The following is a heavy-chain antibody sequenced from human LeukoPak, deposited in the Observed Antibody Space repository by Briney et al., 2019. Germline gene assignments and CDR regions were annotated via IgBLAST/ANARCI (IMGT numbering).Heavy chain of an antibody. CDR3: ARVRRGQWLLRVVFDI. CDR1: GFTFSDYY. J-gene: IGHJ3*02. D-gene: IGHD6-19*01. CDR2: IGTSGSPI. Sequence: GGSLRLSCVASGFTFSDYYMSWIRQAPGKGLEWVSYIGTSGSPIYYADSVKGRFTISRDNAKNSLYLQMNSLRAEDTALYYWARVRRGQWLLRVVFDIGGQGTRVTVSS. V-gene: IGHV3-11*04.